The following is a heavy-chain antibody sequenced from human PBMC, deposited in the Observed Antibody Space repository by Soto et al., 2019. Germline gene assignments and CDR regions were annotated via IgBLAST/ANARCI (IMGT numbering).Heavy chain of an antibody. CDR1: GYTFTSYD. Sequence: GASVKVSCKASGYTFTSYDINWVRQATGQGLEWMGWMNPNSGNTGYAQKFQGRVTMTRNTSISTAYMELSSLRSEDTAVYYCARPPMVRGVIRKLYYFDYWGQGTLVTVAS. J-gene: IGHJ4*02. V-gene: IGHV1-8*01. D-gene: IGHD3-10*01. CDR3: ARPPMVRGVIRKLYYFDY. CDR2: MNPNSGNT.